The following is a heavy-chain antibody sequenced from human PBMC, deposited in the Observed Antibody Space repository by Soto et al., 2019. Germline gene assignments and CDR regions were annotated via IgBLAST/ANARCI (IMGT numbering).Heavy chain of an antibody. V-gene: IGHV3-15*07. J-gene: IGHJ4*02. D-gene: IGHD3-10*01. Sequence: EVQLVESGGGLVKPGGSLRLSCAASGFTFSNAWMNWVRQAPGKGLEWVGRIKSKTDGGTTDYAAPVKGRFTISRDDSKNPLYLQMNSLKTEDTAVYYCTTGSNYYGSGRYFSSPFDYWGQGTLVTVSS. CDR2: IKSKTDGGTT. CDR1: GFTFSNAW. CDR3: TTGSNYYGSGRYFSSPFDY.